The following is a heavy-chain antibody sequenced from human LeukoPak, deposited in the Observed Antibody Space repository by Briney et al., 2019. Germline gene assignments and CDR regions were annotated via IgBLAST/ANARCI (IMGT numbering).Heavy chain of an antibody. D-gene: IGHD4/OR15-4a*01. CDR3: ARGTDYIDY. CDR2: ISAYSGNT. Sequence: ASVKVSCKASGYTFSSNAINWVRQAPGQGREWMGWISAYSGNTNYEQKLQGRVTMTKDTSTSTDYMELRRLRSDDTAVYYCARGTDYIDYWGQGTLVTVSS. CDR1: GYTFSSNA. V-gene: IGHV1-18*01. J-gene: IGHJ4*02.